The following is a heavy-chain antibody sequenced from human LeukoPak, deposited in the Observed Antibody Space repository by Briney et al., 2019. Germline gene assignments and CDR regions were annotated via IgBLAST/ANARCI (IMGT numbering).Heavy chain of an antibody. D-gene: IGHD4-11*01. Sequence: GESLKISCKGSGYNFPTFWIAWVRQMPGKGLEWMGIIYPGDSDTRYSPSFQGQVTISADKSIGTAYLQWSSLKASDTAMYYCARRGNDYILWGQGTLVTVSS. CDR1: GYNFPTFW. CDR3: ARRGNDYIL. V-gene: IGHV5-51*01. J-gene: IGHJ4*02. CDR2: IYPGDSDT.